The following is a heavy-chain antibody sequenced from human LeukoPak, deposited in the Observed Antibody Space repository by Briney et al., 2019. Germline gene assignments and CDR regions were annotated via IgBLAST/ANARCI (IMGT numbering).Heavy chain of an antibody. V-gene: IGHV3-23*01. CDR3: AKSGYNRFDY. D-gene: IGHD5-24*01. Sequence: GGSLRLSCAASGFTFSRSAMSWVRQAPGKGLEWVSNISGSDGSSGGDTYYADSVKGRFTISRDNSKSTLYLQMNSLRAEDTAVYYCAKSGYNRFDYWGQGTLRTVSS. J-gene: IGHJ4*02. CDR1: GFTFSRSA. CDR2: ISGSDGSSGGDT.